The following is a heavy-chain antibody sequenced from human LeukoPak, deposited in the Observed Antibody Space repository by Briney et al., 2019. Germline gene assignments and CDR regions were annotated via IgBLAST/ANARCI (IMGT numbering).Heavy chain of an antibody. CDR1: GXTFSSYA. Sequence: GGSLRLSCSASGXTFSSYAMHWVRQAPGKGLEYVSAMSSNGGSTYYADAVKGRFTTSRDNSKNTLYLQMSSLRPEDTAVYYCVKDRLLVGPTNFDYWGQGTLVTVSS. D-gene: IGHD1-26*01. V-gene: IGHV3-64D*06. J-gene: IGHJ4*02. CDR2: MSSNGGST. CDR3: VKDRLLVGPTNFDY.